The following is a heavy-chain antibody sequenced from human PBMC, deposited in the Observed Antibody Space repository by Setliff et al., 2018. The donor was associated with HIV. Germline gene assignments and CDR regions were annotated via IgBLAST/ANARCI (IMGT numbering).Heavy chain of an antibody. CDR1: GLILSGQF. J-gene: IGHJ4*02. Sequence: PGGSLRLSCAVSGLILSGQFIDWVRQAPGKGLEWVSSIIESGTSTFFVDSVKGRFTISRDNSKNTVYLEMNSLRSDDTAVYYCARDEYIVVVPAPLPIDFWGQGTLVTVSS. D-gene: IGHD2-2*01. CDR3: ARDEYIVVVPAPLPIDF. V-gene: IGHV3-23*01. CDR2: IIESGTST.